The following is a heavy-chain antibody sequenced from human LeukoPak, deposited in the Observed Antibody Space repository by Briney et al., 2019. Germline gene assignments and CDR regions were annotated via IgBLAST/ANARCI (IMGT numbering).Heavy chain of an antibody. J-gene: IGHJ4*02. CDR2: TRNKANSYTT. V-gene: IGHV3-72*01. CDR1: GFTFSSYG. CDR3: ARRESSVLVY. Sequence: GGSLRLSCAASGFTFSSYGMSWVRQAPGKGLEWVGRTRNKANSYTTEYAASVKGRFTISRDDSKNSLYLQMNSLKTEDTAVYYCARRESSVLVYWGQGTLVTVSS. D-gene: IGHD3-22*01.